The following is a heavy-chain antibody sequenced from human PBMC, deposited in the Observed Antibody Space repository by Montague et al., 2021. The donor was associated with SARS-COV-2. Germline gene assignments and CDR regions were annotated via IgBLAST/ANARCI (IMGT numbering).Heavy chain of an antibody. J-gene: IGHJ4*02. D-gene: IGHD4-23*01. CDR2: ISWKSGSI. V-gene: IGHV3-9*01. CDR1: GFTFDDYA. CDR3: AKRAADKDYGGRGPIGD. Sequence: SLRLSCAASGFTFDDYAMHWVRQAPGKGLEWVSGISWKSGSIAYADSVKGRFTISRDNAKNSLYLQMNSLRPEDTAVYYRAKRAADKDYGGRGPIGDWGQGTLVTVSS.